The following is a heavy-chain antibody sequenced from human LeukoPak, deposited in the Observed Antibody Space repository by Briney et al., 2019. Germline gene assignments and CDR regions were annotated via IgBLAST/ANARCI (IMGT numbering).Heavy chain of an antibody. D-gene: IGHD2-15*01. CDR3: TKGSGSWVDY. J-gene: IGHJ4*02. Sequence: GGSLRLSCAASGFTFDDHAMHWVRQAPGKGLEWVSGISGNGGSRGYADSVKGRFTISRDNAKNSLFLQMNSLRVEDTAFYYCTKGSGSWVDYWGQGTLVTVSS. CDR2: ISGNGGSR. V-gene: IGHV3-9*01. CDR1: GFTFDDHA.